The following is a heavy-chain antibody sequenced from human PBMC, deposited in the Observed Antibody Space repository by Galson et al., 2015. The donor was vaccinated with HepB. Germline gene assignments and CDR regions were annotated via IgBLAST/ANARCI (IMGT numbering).Heavy chain of an antibody. J-gene: IGHJ5*02. CDR3: AKRPTYGSEYPRWFDP. V-gene: IGHV3-23*01. CDR2: ISSSGGAT. D-gene: IGHD3-10*01. Sequence: SLRLSCAASGFTFSNFAMSWVRQAPGKGLEWVSGISSSGGATTYADSVKGRFTISRDNSKNTVYLQMSSLRADDTAVYYCAKRPTYGSEYPRWFDPWGQGTLVTVSS. CDR1: GFTFSNFA.